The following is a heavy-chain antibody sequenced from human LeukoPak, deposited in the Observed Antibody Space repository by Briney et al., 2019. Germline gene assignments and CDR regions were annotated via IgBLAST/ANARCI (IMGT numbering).Heavy chain of an antibody. J-gene: IGHJ4*01. V-gene: IGHV1-2*02. CDR1: GYTLTVYY. Sequence: ASVKVSCKASGYTLTVYYLHWVRQAPGQGLKWMGWINPNSGATHYAQSFQARVTMTRDTSIASSYMELTGLESDDTAVYYCARGRRILGGPENAGDFFDFWGQGSLVTVSS. D-gene: IGHD3-16*01. CDR3: ARGRRILGGPENAGDFFDF. CDR2: INPNSGAT.